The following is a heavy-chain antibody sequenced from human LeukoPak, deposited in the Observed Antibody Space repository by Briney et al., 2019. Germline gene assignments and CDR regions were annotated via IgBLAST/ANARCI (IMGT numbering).Heavy chain of an antibody. CDR1: GASISSYC. Sequence: PSETLSLTCTVSGASISSYCWSWIRQPPGKGLEWIGYIYYSGSTNYNPSLKSRVTISVDTSRNQFSLKLTSVTAADTAVYYCAREPTTVVNRGGFDYWGQGTLVTVSS. J-gene: IGHJ4*02. V-gene: IGHV4-59*01. D-gene: IGHD4-17*01. CDR3: AREPTTVVNRGGFDY. CDR2: IYYSGST.